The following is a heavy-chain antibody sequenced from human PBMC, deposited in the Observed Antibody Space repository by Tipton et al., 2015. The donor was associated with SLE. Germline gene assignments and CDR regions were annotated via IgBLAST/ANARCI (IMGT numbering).Heavy chain of an antibody. D-gene: IGHD1-26*01. Sequence: TLSLTCTVSGYSISSGYYWGWIRQPPGKGLEWIGSIYHSGSTNYNPSLKSRVTISVDTSKNQFSLKLSSVTAADTAVYYCARERDYSGSRDAFDIWGQGTMVTVSS. CDR1: GYSISSGYY. CDR2: IYHSGST. CDR3: ARERDYSGSRDAFDI. V-gene: IGHV4-38-2*02. J-gene: IGHJ3*02.